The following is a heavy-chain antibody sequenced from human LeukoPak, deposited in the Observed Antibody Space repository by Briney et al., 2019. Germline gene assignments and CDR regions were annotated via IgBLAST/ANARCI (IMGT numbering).Heavy chain of an antibody. CDR1: GDTFSSLG. CDR3: ARKAGVACSGGTCYYFDY. V-gene: IGHV1-69*04. D-gene: IGHD2-15*01. J-gene: IGHJ4*02. Sequence: SVKVSCKASGDTFSSLGINWVRQAPGQGLEWMGRIIPILGIANYAQRFQGRVTLTADRSTSTAYLELSSLRSEDTAVYYCARKAGVACSGGTCYYFDYWGQGTLVTVSS. CDR2: IIPILGIA.